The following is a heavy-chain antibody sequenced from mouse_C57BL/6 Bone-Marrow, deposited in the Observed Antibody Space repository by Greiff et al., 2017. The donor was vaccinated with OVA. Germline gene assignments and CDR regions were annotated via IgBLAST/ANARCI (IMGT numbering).Heavy chain of an antibody. CDR2: IDPETGGT. D-gene: IGHD2-1*01. J-gene: IGHJ4*01. Sequence: QVQLQESGAELVRPGASVTLSCKASGYTFTDYEMHWVKQTPVPGLEWIGAIDPETGGTAYNQKFKGKAILTADKSSSTAYMELRSLTSEDSAVYYCTNGNSLYAMDYWGQGTSVTVSS. CDR1: GYTFTDYE. CDR3: TNGNSLYAMDY. V-gene: IGHV1-15*01.